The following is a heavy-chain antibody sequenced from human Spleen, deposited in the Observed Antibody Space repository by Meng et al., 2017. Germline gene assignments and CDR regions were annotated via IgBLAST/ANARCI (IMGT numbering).Heavy chain of an antibody. CDR1: GGSFSDYY. CDR2: INHSGST. CDR3: ARGPTTMAHDFDY. J-gene: IGHJ4*02. Sequence: ETLSLTCVVSGGSFSDYYWSWIRQPPGKGLEWIGEINHSGSTNYNPSLESRATISVDTSQNNLSLKLSSVTTADSAVYYCARGPTTMAHDFDYWGQGTLVTVSS. V-gene: IGHV4-34*01. D-gene: IGHD4-11*01.